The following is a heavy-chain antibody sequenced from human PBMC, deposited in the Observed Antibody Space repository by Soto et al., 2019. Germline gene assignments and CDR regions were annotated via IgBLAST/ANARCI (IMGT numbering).Heavy chain of an antibody. V-gene: IGHV1-69*01. Sequence: QVQLVQSGAEVRKPGSSVRVSCKASGGTFTTYAINWVRQAPGQGLEWLGGIITFFGAAMYAQKFQDRVTITADEFTTTAYMELSSLRSDDTAVYYCARGGKERFRGPGMDVWGQGTTVTVSS. CDR1: GGTFTTYA. D-gene: IGHD1-1*01. CDR3: ARGGKERFRGPGMDV. J-gene: IGHJ6*02. CDR2: IITFFGAA.